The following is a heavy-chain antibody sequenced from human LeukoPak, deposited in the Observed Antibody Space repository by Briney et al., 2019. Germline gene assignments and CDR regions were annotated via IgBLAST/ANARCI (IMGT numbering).Heavy chain of an antibody. CDR3: AKDPNGDYVGAFDS. D-gene: IGHD4-17*01. Sequence: GGSLRLSCTASAISFSSYAMTWLRQAPGKGLEWVSGIHGSGGVTYYADSVKGRFTISRDNSKKTLYLQMNSLGVDDTAVYYCAKDPNGDYVGAFDSWGQGTMVTVSS. J-gene: IGHJ3*02. CDR1: AISFSSYA. V-gene: IGHV3-23*01. CDR2: IHGSGGVT.